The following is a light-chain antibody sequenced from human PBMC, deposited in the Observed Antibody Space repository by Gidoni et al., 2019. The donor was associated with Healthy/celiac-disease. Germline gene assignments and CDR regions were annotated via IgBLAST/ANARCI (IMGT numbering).Light chain of an antibody. CDR3: MQALQTPVT. Sequence: DIVMTQSPLSLPVTPGEPASISCRSSQSLLHSNGYNYLDWYLQKPGQSPQLLIYLGSNRASGVPDRFSGSGSGTDFTLKINRVEAEDVGVYYCMQALQTPVTFXXXTKVEIK. V-gene: IGKV2-28*01. CDR2: LGS. CDR1: QSLLHSNGYNY. J-gene: IGKJ1*01.